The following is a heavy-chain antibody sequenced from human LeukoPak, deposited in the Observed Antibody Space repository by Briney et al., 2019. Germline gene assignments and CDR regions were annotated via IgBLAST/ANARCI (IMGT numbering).Heavy chain of an antibody. V-gene: IGHV7-4-1*02. Sequence: PGASLKVSCKASGYTFTNYAMNWVRQAPGQGLEWMGWINTDTGNPTYAQGFTRRLVFSLDTSASTAYLQISSLKAEDTAVYYCARTLFGDQYQLLHNWFDPWGQGTLVTVSS. CDR2: INTDTGNP. CDR1: GYTFTNYA. CDR3: ARTLFGDQYQLLHNWFDP. D-gene: IGHD2-2*01. J-gene: IGHJ5*02.